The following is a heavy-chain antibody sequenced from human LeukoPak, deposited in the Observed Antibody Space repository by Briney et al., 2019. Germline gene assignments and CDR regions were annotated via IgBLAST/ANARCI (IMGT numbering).Heavy chain of an antibody. CDR3: AREHDGGNSGFFDY. J-gene: IGHJ4*02. CDR1: GFTFSDYY. V-gene: IGHV3-11*01. Sequence: GGSLRLSCAASGFTFSDYYMTWIRQAPGKGLEWLSYISGSGNVKAYADSVKGRFTISRDNAKKSLDLQMNSLRAEDTAVYYCAREHDGGNSGFFDYWGQGTLVTVSA. D-gene: IGHD4-23*01. CDR2: ISGSGNVK.